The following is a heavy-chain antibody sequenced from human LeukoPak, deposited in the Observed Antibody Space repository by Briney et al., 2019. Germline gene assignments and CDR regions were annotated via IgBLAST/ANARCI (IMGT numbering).Heavy chain of an antibody. CDR3: ARDVGLAGPFDY. CDR2: IIPILGIA. V-gene: IGHV1-69*04. Sequence: GASVKVSCKASGGTFSSYAISWVRQAPGQGLEWTGRIIPILGIANYAQKFQGRVTITADKSTSTAYMELSSLRSEDTAVYYCARDVGLAGPFDYWGQGTLVTVSS. D-gene: IGHD3/OR15-3a*01. CDR1: GGTFSSYA. J-gene: IGHJ4*02.